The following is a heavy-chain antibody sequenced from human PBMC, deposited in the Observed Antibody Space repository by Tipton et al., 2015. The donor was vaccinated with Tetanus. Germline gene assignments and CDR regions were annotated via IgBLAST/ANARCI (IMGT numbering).Heavy chain of an antibody. D-gene: IGHD4-17*01. V-gene: IGHV4-38-2*01. Sequence: TLSLTCAVSGYSISSGYYWGWIRQPPGKGLEWIGSIYHSGSTYYTPSLKSRVTISVDTSKNQFSLKLSSVTAADTAVYYCASYGDSPYWGQGTLVTVSS. J-gene: IGHJ4*02. CDR1: GYSISSGYY. CDR2: IYHSGST. CDR3: ASYGDSPY.